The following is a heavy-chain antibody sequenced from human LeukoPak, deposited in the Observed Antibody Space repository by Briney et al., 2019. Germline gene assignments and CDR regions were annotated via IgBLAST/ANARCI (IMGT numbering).Heavy chain of an antibody. V-gene: IGHV1-18*03. Sequence: ASVKVSCKASGYTFTNYGISWVRQAPGQGLEWMGWISPYNGKTNYAQRLQGRVTMTTETSTNTAYMELRSLSSDDMAVYYCARAPSYDDSSNDYWGQGTLNTVSS. CDR1: GYTFTNYG. D-gene: IGHD4-17*01. CDR2: ISPYNGKT. J-gene: IGHJ4*02. CDR3: ARAPSYDDSSNDY.